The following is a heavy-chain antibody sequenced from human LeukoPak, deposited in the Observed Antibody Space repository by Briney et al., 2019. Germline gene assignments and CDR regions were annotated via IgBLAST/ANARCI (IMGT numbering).Heavy chain of an antibody. J-gene: IGHJ4*02. D-gene: IGHD5-24*01. CDR3: VRDFRTQLDGYSPPYHFDY. V-gene: IGHV3-21*01. CDR1: GFTFSTHS. Sequence: GGSLRLSCAASGFTFSTHSMSWVRQSPGKGLEWVSSISSGSSHIYYADSMKGRLTISRDNAKNSLFLQMNSLRAEDTAVYYCVRDFRTQLDGYSPPYHFDYWGQGALVTVTS. CDR2: ISSGSSHI.